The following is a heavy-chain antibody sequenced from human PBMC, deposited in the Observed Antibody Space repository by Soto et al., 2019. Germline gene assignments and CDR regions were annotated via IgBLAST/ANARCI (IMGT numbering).Heavy chain of an antibody. J-gene: IGHJ4*02. Sequence: EVQLVESGGGLVQPGGSLRLSCAASGFTFSNYWMTWVRQAPGKGLEWVANIKEDGGEKYYSDSVKGRFTISRDNAKNSLYLQMNSLSTEDTAVYYCARETVFLPNLRYCDSRTCPEDYWGQGALVTVSS. CDR3: ARETVFLPNLRYCDSRTCPEDY. CDR1: GFTFSNYW. CDR2: IKEDGGEK. D-gene: IGHD2-8*02. V-gene: IGHV3-7*01.